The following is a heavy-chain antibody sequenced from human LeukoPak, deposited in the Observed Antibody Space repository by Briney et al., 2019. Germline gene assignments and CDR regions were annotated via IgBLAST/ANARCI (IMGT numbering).Heavy chain of an antibody. Sequence: GSLRLSCAASGFTFSSYWMSWVRQAPRKGLEWVANIKQDGTEKYYVDSVKGRFTISRDNAKNSLYLQMNSLRAEDTAVYYCARGTKGSQTPGPRSKIVGATYYYYGMDVWGQGTTVTVSS. CDR3: ARGTKGSQTPGPRSKIVGATYYYYGMDV. V-gene: IGHV3-7*01. CDR1: GFTFSSYW. CDR2: IKQDGTEK. D-gene: IGHD1-26*01. J-gene: IGHJ6*02.